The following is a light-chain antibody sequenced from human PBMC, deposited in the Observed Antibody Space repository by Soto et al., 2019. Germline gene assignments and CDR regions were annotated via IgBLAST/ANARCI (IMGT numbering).Light chain of an antibody. Sequence: EIVLTQSPATLSLSPGERATLSCRASRSTSSILAWYQQKPGQAPRLLIYDASTRATGIPARFSGSGSGTDFTLTISSLEVEDFAVYYCQQRSNWPPMYTFGQGTKLEIK. CDR1: RSTSSI. J-gene: IGKJ2*01. V-gene: IGKV3-11*01. CDR2: DAS. CDR3: QQRSNWPPMYT.